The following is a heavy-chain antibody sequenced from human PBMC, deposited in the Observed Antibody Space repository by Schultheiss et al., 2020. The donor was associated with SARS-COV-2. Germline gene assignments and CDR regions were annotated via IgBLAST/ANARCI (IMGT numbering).Heavy chain of an antibody. Sequence: SQTLSLTCTVSGGSISSYYWSWIRQPPGKGLEWIGEINHSGSTNYNPFLKSRVTISVDTSKNQFSLKLSSVTAADTAVYYCARDSSLEGHLRYYYYGMDVWGQGTTVTVSS. CDR1: GGSISSYY. CDR3: ARDSSLEGHLRYYYYGMDV. V-gene: IGHV4-34*01. D-gene: IGHD1-1*01. CDR2: INHSGST. J-gene: IGHJ6*02.